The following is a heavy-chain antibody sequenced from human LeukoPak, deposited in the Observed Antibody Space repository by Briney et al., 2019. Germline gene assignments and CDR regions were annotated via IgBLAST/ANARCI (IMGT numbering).Heavy chain of an antibody. J-gene: IGHJ2*01. CDR3: ARVFTMIVVVKKGWNFDL. D-gene: IGHD3-22*01. Sequence: SETLSLTCTVSGGSISSGGYYWSWIRQRPGKGLEWIGHIHYRGSAYYNPSLESRVTISVDTSKNQFSLRLGSVTAADTAVYYCARVFTMIVVVKKGWNFDLWGRGTLVTVSS. CDR2: IHYRGSA. CDR1: GGSISSGGYY. V-gene: IGHV4-31*03.